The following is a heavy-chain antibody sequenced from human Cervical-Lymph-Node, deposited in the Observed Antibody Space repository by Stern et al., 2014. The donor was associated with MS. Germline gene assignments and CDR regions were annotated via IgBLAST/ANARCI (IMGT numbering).Heavy chain of an antibody. Sequence: EVQLVQSGGGLIQPGGSLRLSCAASGFTVGGNYMTWVRQAPGKGLEWVSVIHIGGSTYYADSVTGRFTISRDNSKNTLHLQMNSLRVEDTAVYYCARENRYSSTLGRRGFYYDSYGMDVWGQGATVIVSS. V-gene: IGHV3-53*01. CDR3: ARENRYSSTLGRRGFYYDSYGMDV. D-gene: IGHD6-13*01. CDR1: GFTVGGNY. J-gene: IGHJ6*02. CDR2: IHIGGST.